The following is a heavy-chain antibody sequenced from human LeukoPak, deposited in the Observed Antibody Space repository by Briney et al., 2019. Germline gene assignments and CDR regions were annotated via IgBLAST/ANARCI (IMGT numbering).Heavy chain of an antibody. Sequence: SVKVSYKVSGYTLTELSMHWVRQAPGQGLEWMGGIIPIFGTANYAQKFQGRVTITADESTSTAYMELSSLRSDDTAVYYCARGRITMVRGVNSLWFDPWGQGTLVTVSS. CDR3: ARGRITMVRGVNSLWFDP. CDR2: IIPIFGTA. V-gene: IGHV1-69*13. D-gene: IGHD3-10*01. CDR1: GYTLTELS. J-gene: IGHJ5*02.